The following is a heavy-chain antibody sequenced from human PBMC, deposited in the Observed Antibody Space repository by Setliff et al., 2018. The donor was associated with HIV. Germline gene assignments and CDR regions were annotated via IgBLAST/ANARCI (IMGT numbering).Heavy chain of an antibody. Sequence: SQTLSLTCAVYGESFNDYYWTWIRQPPGKGLEWIGEIDHSGNIKYHASLKSRVTISKDTSKNQISLKLRSVTAADTAVYYCARGLNYYGSGSYLPLGYWGQGTLVTVSS. CDR2: IDHSGNI. V-gene: IGHV4-34*01. CDR3: ARGLNYYGSGSYLPLGY. CDR1: GESFNDYY. D-gene: IGHD3-10*01. J-gene: IGHJ4*02.